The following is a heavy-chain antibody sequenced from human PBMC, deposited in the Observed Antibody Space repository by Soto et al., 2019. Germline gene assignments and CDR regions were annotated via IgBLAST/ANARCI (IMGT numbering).Heavy chain of an antibody. J-gene: IGHJ4*02. V-gene: IGHV1-18*01. Sequence: ASVKVSCKASGYTFTSYGISWVRQAPGQGLEWMGWISAYNGNTNYAQKLQGRVTMTTDTSTSTAYMELRSLRSDDTAVYYCARVITFGGVIVPNLDYWGQGTLVTVSS. CDR3: ARVITFGGVIVPNLDY. CDR2: ISAYNGNT. D-gene: IGHD3-16*02. CDR1: GYTFTSYG.